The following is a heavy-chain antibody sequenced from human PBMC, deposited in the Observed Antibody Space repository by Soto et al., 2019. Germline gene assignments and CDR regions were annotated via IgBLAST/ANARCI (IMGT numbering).Heavy chain of an antibody. CDR2: ISAYNGNT. Sequence: GASVKVSCKASGYTFTSYGISWVRQAPGQGLEWMGWISAYNGNTNYAQKFQGRVTMTEDTSTDTAYMELSSLRSEDTAVYYCATDQGSSGWYIRLVYWGQGTLVTVSS. CDR3: ATDQGSSGWYIRLVY. D-gene: IGHD6-19*01. V-gene: IGHV1-18*01. J-gene: IGHJ4*02. CDR1: GYTFTSYG.